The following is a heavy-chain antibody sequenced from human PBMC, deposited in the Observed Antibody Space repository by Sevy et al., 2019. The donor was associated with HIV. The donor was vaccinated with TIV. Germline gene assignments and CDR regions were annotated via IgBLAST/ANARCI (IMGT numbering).Heavy chain of an antibody. CDR2: ITRIFGTS. J-gene: IGHJ6*02. V-gene: IGHV1-69*13. D-gene: IGHD2-2*01. Sequence: ASVKVSCKASGGTFSSYSISWVRQAPGQGLEWMGGITRIFGTSNYAQKFQCRVTITAAESTSTAYMELSSLRSEDTAVYYCAFGGGYQMLANYYFAMDVWGQGTTVTVSS. CDR1: GGTFSSYS. CDR3: AFGGGYQMLANYYFAMDV.